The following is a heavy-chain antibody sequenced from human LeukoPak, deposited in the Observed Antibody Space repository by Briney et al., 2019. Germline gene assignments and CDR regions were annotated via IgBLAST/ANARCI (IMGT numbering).Heavy chain of an antibody. CDR1: RFTFSSYS. J-gene: IGHJ5*02. Sequence: GSLRLCCAASRFTFSSYSMNWVRQAPGKGLEWVSYISSSSSSIYYADSVKGRFTTSRDNAKNSLYLQMNSLRVEDTAVYYCVRQLVSWGQGTLVTVSS. D-gene: IGHD1-1*01. V-gene: IGHV3-48*01. CDR2: ISSSSSSI. CDR3: VRQLVS.